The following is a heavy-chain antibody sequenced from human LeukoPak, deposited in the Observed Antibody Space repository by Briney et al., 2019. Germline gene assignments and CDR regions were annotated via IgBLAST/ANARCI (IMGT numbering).Heavy chain of an antibody. Sequence: GGSLRLSCAASGFTFSSYWMTSGRPAPGERLEWVANMKVDGSEKYYVDSVKGRFTISRDNAKNSLYLQMNSLRVEDTAVYYCARKGGSPDYWGQGTLVTVSS. CDR2: MKVDGSEK. D-gene: IGHD1-26*01. CDR3: ARKGGSPDY. J-gene: IGHJ4*02. V-gene: IGHV3-7*01. CDR1: GFTFSSYW.